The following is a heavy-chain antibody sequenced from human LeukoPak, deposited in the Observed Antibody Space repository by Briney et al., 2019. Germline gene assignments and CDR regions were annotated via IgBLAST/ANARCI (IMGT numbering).Heavy chain of an antibody. V-gene: IGHV3-23*01. Sequence: GGSLRLSCAASGFTFSSYAMSWVRQAPGKGLEWVSAISGSGGSTYYADSVKGRFTISRDNSKNTLYLQMNSLRAEDTAVYYCAKPVFGGGNPRGTDYWGQGTLVTVSS. CDR2: ISGSGGST. CDR3: AKPVFGGGNPRGTDY. D-gene: IGHD4-23*01. J-gene: IGHJ4*02. CDR1: GFTFSSYA.